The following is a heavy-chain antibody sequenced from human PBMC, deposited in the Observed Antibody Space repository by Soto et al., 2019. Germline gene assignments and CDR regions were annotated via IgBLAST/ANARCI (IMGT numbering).Heavy chain of an antibody. V-gene: IGHV3-7*03. CDR2: IKQDGSEK. Sequence: GGSLRLSCVASGFTFRDYWMSWVRQAPGKGLEWVANIKQDGSEKSYVDSVKGRFTISRDNARNSLFLQMNNLKPEDTAVYYCATYSGSFQFWGQGTLVTVSS. CDR3: ATYSGSFQF. CDR1: GFTFRDYW. J-gene: IGHJ4*02. D-gene: IGHD1-26*01.